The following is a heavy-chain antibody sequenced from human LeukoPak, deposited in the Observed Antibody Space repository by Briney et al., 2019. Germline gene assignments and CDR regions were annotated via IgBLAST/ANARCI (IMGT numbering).Heavy chain of an antibody. Sequence: ASVKVSCKASGYTFTGYYMHWVRQAPGQGLEWMGWINPNSGGTNYAQKFQGRVTMTRDTSISTAYMELSRLRSDDTAVYYCARDHNYYGSGSYYGDWGQGTLVTVSS. CDR2: INPNSGGT. D-gene: IGHD3-10*01. CDR1: GYTFTGYY. CDR3: ARDHNYYGSGSYYGD. V-gene: IGHV1-2*02. J-gene: IGHJ4*02.